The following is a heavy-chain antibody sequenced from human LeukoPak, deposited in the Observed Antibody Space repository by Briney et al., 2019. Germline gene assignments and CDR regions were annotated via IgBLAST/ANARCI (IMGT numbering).Heavy chain of an antibody. CDR2: INPNSGGT. J-gene: IGHJ3*02. D-gene: IGHD6-13*01. Sequence: VSVKVSCKASGYTFTGYYMHWVRQAPGQGLEWMGWINPNSGGTNYAQKFQGRVTMTRDTSISTAYMELSRLRSDDTAVYYCASGIAAAGPLAFDIWGQGTMVTVSS. V-gene: IGHV1-2*02. CDR3: ASGIAAAGPLAFDI. CDR1: GYTFTGYY.